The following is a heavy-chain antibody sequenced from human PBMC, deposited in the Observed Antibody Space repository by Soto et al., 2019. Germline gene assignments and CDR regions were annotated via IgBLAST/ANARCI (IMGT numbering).Heavy chain of an antibody. CDR2: ISGSGGST. Sequence: GGSLRLSCAASGFTFSSYAMSWVRQAPGKGLEWVSAISGSGGSTYYADSVKGRFTISRDNSKNTLYLQMNSLRAEDTAVYYCAKDRHYDILTGYVPPDYFDYWGQGTLVTVSS. J-gene: IGHJ4*02. V-gene: IGHV3-23*01. CDR1: GFTFSSYA. D-gene: IGHD3-9*01. CDR3: AKDRHYDILTGYVPPDYFDY.